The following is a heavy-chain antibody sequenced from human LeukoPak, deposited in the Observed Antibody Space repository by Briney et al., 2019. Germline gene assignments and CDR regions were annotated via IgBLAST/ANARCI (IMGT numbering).Heavy chain of an antibody. Sequence: GGSLRLSCAASGFTFSRYGMSWVRQAPGKGLEWVSYISSNSGSIDYADSVKGRFTISRDNAKNSLYLQMNSLRAEDTAVYYCARYDSSGYYYYFDYWGQGTLVTVSS. CDR2: ISSNSGSI. D-gene: IGHD3-22*01. CDR1: GFTFSRYG. CDR3: ARYDSSGYYYYFDY. J-gene: IGHJ4*02. V-gene: IGHV3-48*01.